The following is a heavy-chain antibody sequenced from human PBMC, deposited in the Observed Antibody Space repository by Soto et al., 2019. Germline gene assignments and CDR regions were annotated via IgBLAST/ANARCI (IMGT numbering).Heavy chain of an antibody. Sequence: QVQLVESGGGVVQPGRSLRLSCAASGFTFSNFAMHWVRQALGKGLEWVAVISYDANNKYYTDSVKGRFTISRDNSQNMLYLQMNSLRAEDTAVYYCAKDRYGYHLSDGMDVWGQGTTVTVSS. CDR3: AKDRYGYHLSDGMDV. D-gene: IGHD5-12*01. CDR1: GFTFSNFA. CDR2: ISYDANNK. J-gene: IGHJ6*02. V-gene: IGHV3-30*18.